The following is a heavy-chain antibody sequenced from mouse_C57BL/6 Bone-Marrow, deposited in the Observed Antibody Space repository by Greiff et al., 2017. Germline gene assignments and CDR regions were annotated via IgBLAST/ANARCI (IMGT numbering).Heavy chain of an antibody. J-gene: IGHJ4*01. CDR3: ARAWDAMDY. V-gene: IGHV1-50*01. Sequence: PGQGLEWIGEIDPSDSYTNYNQKFKGKATLTVDTSSSTAYMQLSSLTSEDSAVYYCARAWDAMDYWGQGTSVTVSS. D-gene: IGHD4-1*01. CDR2: IDPSDSYT.